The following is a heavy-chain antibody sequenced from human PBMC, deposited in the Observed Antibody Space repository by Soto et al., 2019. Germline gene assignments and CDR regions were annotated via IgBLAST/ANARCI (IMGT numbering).Heavy chain of an antibody. J-gene: IGHJ4*02. Sequence: QVQLVQSGAEVKKPGSSVKVSCKASGGTFSSYTISWERQAPGQGLEWMGGIIPILGIANYAQKFQGRVTITADQSTSTAYMERSSLRSEDTAVYYCARVFDTVTRGRSDYWGKGTLVTVSS. CDR1: GGTFSSYT. CDR2: IIPILGIA. CDR3: ARVFDTVTRGRSDY. D-gene: IGHD4-17*01. V-gene: IGHV1-69*02.